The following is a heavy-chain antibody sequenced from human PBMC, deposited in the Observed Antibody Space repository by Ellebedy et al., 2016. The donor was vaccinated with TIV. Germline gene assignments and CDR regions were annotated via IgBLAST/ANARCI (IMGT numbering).Heavy chain of an antibody. Sequence: GESLKISCAASGFTFSSYGMHWVRQAPGKGLEWVSVIYSGGSTYYADSVKGRFTISRDNSKNTLYLQMNSLRAEDTAVYYCARLHYDSSGYYRTDAFDIWGQGTMVTVSS. J-gene: IGHJ3*02. CDR3: ARLHYDSSGYYRTDAFDI. V-gene: IGHV3-66*01. D-gene: IGHD3-22*01. CDR2: IYSGGST. CDR1: GFTFSSYG.